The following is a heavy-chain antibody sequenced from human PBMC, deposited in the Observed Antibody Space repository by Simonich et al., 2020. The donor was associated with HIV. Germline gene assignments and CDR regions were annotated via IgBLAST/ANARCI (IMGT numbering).Heavy chain of an antibody. D-gene: IGHD2-15*01. CDR2: INRDGSRT. J-gene: IGHJ6*02. Sequence: EVQLVESGGGLVQPGGSLRLSCAASGFTFSSYWMHWVRQAPGKGLLWDSKINRDGSRTRDADSVKGRVTLTRDNAKNTLYLQMNRLRAEDTAVYYCARDKGCSGDTCYYDYYYYGMDVWGQGTTVTVSS. V-gene: IGHV3-74*01. CDR1: GFTFSSYW. CDR3: ARDKGCSGDTCYYDYYYYGMDV.